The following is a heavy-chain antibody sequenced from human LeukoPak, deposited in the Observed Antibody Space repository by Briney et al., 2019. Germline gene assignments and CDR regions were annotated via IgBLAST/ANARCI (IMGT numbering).Heavy chain of an antibody. CDR2: IKSDGSST. J-gene: IGHJ6*03. CDR1: GFTFRSYW. V-gene: IGHV3-74*01. D-gene: IGHD6-19*01. Sequence: GGSLRLSCAASGFTFRSYWMHWVRLPPGKGLVWVSRIKSDGSSTSYADSVKGRFTISRDNSKNTLNLQMNSLRAEDTAVYYCARNGYSSGWYTYYYYYMDVWGKGTTVTISS. CDR3: ARNGYSSGWYTYYYYYMDV.